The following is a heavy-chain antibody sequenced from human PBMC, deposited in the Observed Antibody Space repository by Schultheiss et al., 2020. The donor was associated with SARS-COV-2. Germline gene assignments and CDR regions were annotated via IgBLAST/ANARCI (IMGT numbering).Heavy chain of an antibody. CDR1: GYTLTELS. D-gene: IGHD3-16*01. CDR2: FDPEDGET. J-gene: IGHJ1*01. Sequence: ASVKVSCKVSGYTLTELSMHWVRQAPGKGLEWMGGFDPEDGETLYAQKFQGRVTMTRDTSTSTVYMELSSLRSEDTAVYYCARGGGGFQHWGQGTLVTVSS. V-gene: IGHV1-24*01. CDR3: ARGGGGFQH.